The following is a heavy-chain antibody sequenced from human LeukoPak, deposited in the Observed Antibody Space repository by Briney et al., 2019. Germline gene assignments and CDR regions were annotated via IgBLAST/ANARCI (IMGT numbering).Heavy chain of an antibody. V-gene: IGHV3-30*02. CDR1: RFAFNTTG. CDR3: ARAIPDGVTNWRYSGYDLPHSYFDY. J-gene: IGHJ4*02. D-gene: IGHD5-12*01. Sequence: PGGSLRLSCSASRFAFNTTGMHWVRQAPGKGLEWVAFIRYDGTKEYYSDSVKGRFTISRDNAKNSLYLQMNSLRAEDTAVYYCARAIPDGVTNWRYSGYDLPHSYFDYWGQGTLVTVSS. CDR2: IRYDGTKE.